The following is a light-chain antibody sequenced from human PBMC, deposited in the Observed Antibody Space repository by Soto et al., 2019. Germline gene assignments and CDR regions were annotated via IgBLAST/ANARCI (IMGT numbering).Light chain of an antibody. CDR1: QSIGIY. CDR2: AAS. Sequence: DIQMTQSPSSVSASVGGRVTITCRASQSIGIYLNWYQQEPGKAPKIMIYAASTLQSGVPLRFSGSGSGTDFTLTINRLEPEDVALYYCQQYGSSPPTFGQGTKVDIK. J-gene: IGKJ1*01. CDR3: QQYGSSPPT. V-gene: IGKV1-39*01.